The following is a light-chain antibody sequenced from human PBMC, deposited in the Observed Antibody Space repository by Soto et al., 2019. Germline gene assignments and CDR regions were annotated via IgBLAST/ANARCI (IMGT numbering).Light chain of an antibody. CDR1: QSISSY. Sequence: EIVLTQSPATLSLSPGERATLSCRASQSISSYFAWYHQKPGHTPRLLIYDASNRATGIPARFSGSGSGTAFTLTISSLEPEDFAVYYCQQRTHWPVPFGPGTTVDVK. V-gene: IGKV3-11*01. J-gene: IGKJ3*01. CDR3: QQRTHWPVP. CDR2: DAS.